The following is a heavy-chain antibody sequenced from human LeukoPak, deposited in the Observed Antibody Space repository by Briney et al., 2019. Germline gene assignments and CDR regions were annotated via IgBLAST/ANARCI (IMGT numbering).Heavy chain of an antibody. V-gene: IGHV3-53*01. CDR3: ARDGYGDDFDY. CDR2: IYSGGST. J-gene: IGHJ4*02. D-gene: IGHD4-17*01. Sequence: PGGSLRLSCAASGFTVSSNYMSWVRQAPGKGLEWVSIIYSGGSTFYADSVKGRFTISRDNAKNSLYLQMNSLRAEDTAVYYCARDGYGDDFDYWGQGTLVTVSS. CDR1: GFTVSSNY.